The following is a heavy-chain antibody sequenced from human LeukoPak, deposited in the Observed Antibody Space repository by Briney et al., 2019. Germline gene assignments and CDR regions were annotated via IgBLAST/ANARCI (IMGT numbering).Heavy chain of an antibody. J-gene: IGHJ3*02. Sequence: GGALKISCKGSGCIFTSYWIGWVRQMPGKGLEGMGIIYPGDSDTRYSPSFQGQVTISADNSISTAYLQWSSLKASDTAMYYCARQFADSSGYLIAAFDIWGQGTMVTVSS. V-gene: IGHV5-51*01. CDR1: GCIFTSYW. CDR2: IYPGDSDT. CDR3: ARQFADSSGYLIAAFDI. D-gene: IGHD3-22*01.